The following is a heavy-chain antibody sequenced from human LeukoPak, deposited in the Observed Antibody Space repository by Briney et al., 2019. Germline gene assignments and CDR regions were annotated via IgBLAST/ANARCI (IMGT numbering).Heavy chain of an antibody. V-gene: IGHV4-34*01. CDR3: ARGWIFAVAAFYYYYGIDV. CDR2: INHSGST. J-gene: IGHJ6*04. CDR1: GGSFSGYY. D-gene: IGHD6-19*01. Sequence: SETLSLTCAVYGGSFSGYYWSWIRQPPGKGLEWIGEINHSGSTNYNPSLKSRVTISVDTSKNQFSLKLSSVTAADTAVYYCARGWIFAVAAFYYYYGIDVWGKGTTVTVSS.